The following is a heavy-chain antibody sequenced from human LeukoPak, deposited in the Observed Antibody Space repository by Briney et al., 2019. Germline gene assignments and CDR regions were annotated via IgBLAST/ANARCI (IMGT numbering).Heavy chain of an antibody. CDR3: ARRKSSANYYVEAFDI. J-gene: IGHJ3*02. D-gene: IGHD1-26*01. Sequence: GESLKISCEGSGYRFSTYWIGWVRQMPGKGLERMGIIYPDDSDTKYSPSFQGQVTISVDVSINTAYLHWSSLKASDTAMYYCARRKSSANYYVEAFDIWGQGTMVTVSS. V-gene: IGHV5-51*01. CDR1: GYRFSTYW. CDR2: IYPDDSDT.